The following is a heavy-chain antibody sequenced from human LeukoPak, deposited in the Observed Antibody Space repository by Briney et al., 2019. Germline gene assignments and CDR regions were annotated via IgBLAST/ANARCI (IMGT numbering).Heavy chain of an antibody. J-gene: IGHJ4*02. Sequence: GGSLRLSCAASGFTFSTYCMNGVCQAPGKGLEWVSSISSSGGYIYYADSVEGRFTISRDNAKHSLYLQMNSLRADDTAVYYCARCSGGSCYRSDDYWGQGTLVTVSS. V-gene: IGHV3-21*01. CDR2: ISSSGGYI. D-gene: IGHD2-15*01. CDR3: ARCSGGSCYRSDDY. CDR1: GFTFSTYC.